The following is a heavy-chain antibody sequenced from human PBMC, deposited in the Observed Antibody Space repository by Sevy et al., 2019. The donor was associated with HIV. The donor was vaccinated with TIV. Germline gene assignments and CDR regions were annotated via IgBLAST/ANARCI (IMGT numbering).Heavy chain of an antibody. CDR2: IKEDGSGK. V-gene: IGHV3-7*01. J-gene: IGHJ4*02. Sequence: GGSLRLSCATSGFTFSTYWMTWVRQAPGKGLEWVASIKEDGSGKYYADSVKGRLTISRDNAKNSLYLQMNSPRADDTAVYYCGRDEPGKYYQYWGQGTLVTVS. D-gene: IGHD1-26*01. CDR3: GRDEPGKYYQY. CDR1: GFTFSTYW.